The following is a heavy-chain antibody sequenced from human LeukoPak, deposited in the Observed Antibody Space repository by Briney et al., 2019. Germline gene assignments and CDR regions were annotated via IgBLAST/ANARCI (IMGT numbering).Heavy chain of an antibody. V-gene: IGHV4-38-2*02. CDR3: ARDDYGDYAGLDY. CDR1: NYSISRTYH. J-gene: IGHJ4*02. CDR2: VYHSGST. D-gene: IGHD4-17*01. Sequence: SETLSLTCTVSNYSISRTYHWGWIRQPPGKGLEWIGTVYHSGSTYYNPSLKSRVTISVDTSKNQFSLKLSSVTAADTAVYYCARDDYGDYAGLDYWGQGTLVTVSS.